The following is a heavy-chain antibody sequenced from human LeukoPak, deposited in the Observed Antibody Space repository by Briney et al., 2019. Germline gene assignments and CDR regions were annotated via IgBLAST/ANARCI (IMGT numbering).Heavy chain of an antibody. D-gene: IGHD5-18*01. CDR1: GGSIINSNW. CDR2: IYSGDIT. J-gene: IGHJ4*02. V-gene: IGHV3-53*01. CDR3: ARGSGYSYGFPDY. Sequence: TSETLSLTCAVSGGSIINSNWWSWVRQAPGQGLEWVSVIYSGDITYYADSVKGRFTISRDNSKDTLYLQMNSLRAEDTAVYYCARGSGYSYGFPDYWGQGTLVTVSS.